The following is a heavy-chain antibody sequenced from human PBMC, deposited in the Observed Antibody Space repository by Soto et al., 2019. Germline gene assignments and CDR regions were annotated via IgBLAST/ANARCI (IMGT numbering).Heavy chain of an antibody. D-gene: IGHD3-3*01. CDR1: GFTFSSYA. Sequence: EVQLLESGGGLVQPGGSLRLSCAASGFTFSSYAMSWVRQAPGKGLEWVSAISGSGGSTYYADSVKGRFTISRDNSKNTMYLQMNSLRAEDTAVYYCAKRFLAWLLFHGSGSFDYWGQGTLVTVSS. CDR3: AKRFLAWLLFHGSGSFDY. V-gene: IGHV3-23*01. CDR2: ISGSGGST. J-gene: IGHJ4*02.